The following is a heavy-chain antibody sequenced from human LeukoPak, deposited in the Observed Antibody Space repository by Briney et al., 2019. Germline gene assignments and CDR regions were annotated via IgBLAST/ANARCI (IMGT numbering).Heavy chain of an antibody. CDR1: GGSISSYY. J-gene: IGHJ3*02. V-gene: IGHV4-59*01. CDR3: ARAVVGDYDFWSGYYPPGAFDI. D-gene: IGHD3-3*01. CDR2: IYYSGST. Sequence: SETLSLTCTVSGGSISSYYWSWIRQPPGKGLEWIGYIYYSGSTNYNPSLKSRVTISVDTSKNQFSLKLSSVTAADTAVYYCARAVVGDYDFWSGYYPPGAFDIWGQGTMVTVSS.